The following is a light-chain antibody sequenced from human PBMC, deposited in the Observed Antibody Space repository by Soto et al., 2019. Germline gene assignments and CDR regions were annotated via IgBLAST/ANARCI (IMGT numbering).Light chain of an antibody. Sequence: EVVLTQSPGTLSLSPGERATLSCRASQSVSSSHLAWYQQKPGQAPRLLIYGASDRATDIPDRFSGSGSGTEFTLTISRLEPEDFAVYYCQQYGTSPPKYTFGQGTKLEIK. J-gene: IGKJ2*01. CDR2: GAS. CDR3: QQYGTSPPKYT. V-gene: IGKV3-20*01. CDR1: QSVSSSH.